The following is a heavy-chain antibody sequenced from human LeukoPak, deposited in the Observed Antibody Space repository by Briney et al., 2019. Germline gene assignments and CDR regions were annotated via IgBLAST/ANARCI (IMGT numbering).Heavy chain of an antibody. CDR1: GGSISSGSYY. Sequence: PSQTLSLTCTVSGGSISSGSYYWSWIRQPAGKGLEWIGRIYTSGSTNYNPSLKSRVTISVDTSKNQFSLKLSSVTAADTAVYYCAREVTMVRVPDYWGQGTLVTVSS. D-gene: IGHD3-10*01. CDR3: AREVTMVRVPDY. V-gene: IGHV4-61*02. J-gene: IGHJ4*02. CDR2: IYTSGST.